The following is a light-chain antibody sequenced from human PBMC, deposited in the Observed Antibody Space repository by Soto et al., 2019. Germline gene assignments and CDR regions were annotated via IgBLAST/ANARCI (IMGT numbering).Light chain of an antibody. CDR2: GAS. CDR1: QNIGSN. J-gene: IGKJ2*01. CDR3: QQYHNWYT. Sequence: EIVMTQSPATLSVSPGERATLSCRASQNIGSNLVWFQQKPGQGPRFLIYGASTRATGIPARFSGSGSGTEFTLTISSLQSEDFAVYYCQQYHNWYTFGQGTKLEIK. V-gene: IGKV3-15*01.